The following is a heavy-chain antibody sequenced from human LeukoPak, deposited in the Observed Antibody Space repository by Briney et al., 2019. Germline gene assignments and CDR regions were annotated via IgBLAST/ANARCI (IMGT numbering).Heavy chain of an antibody. CDR3: ASTYDFWSGYYIDY. Sequence: GGSLRLSCAASGFTFSSYWMHWVRQAPGKGLVWVSRINSDGSSTGYADSVKGRFTISRDNAKNTLYLQMNSLRAEDTAVYYCASTYDFWSGYYIDYWGQGTLVTVSS. V-gene: IGHV3-74*01. CDR2: INSDGSST. CDR1: GFTFSSYW. D-gene: IGHD3-3*01. J-gene: IGHJ4*02.